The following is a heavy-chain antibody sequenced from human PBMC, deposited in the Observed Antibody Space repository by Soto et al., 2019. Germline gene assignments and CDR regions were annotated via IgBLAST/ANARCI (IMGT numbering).Heavy chain of an antibody. Sequence: PGESLKISCKGSGYSFTSYWIGWVRQMPGKGLEWMGIIYPGDSDTRYSPSFQGQVTISADKSISTAYLQWSSLKASDTAMYYCARRGYCSSTSCQAGLDFDYWGQGTLVTVSS. CDR3: ARRGYCSSTSCQAGLDFDY. D-gene: IGHD2-2*01. CDR2: IYPGDSDT. CDR1: GYSFTSYW. J-gene: IGHJ4*02. V-gene: IGHV5-51*01.